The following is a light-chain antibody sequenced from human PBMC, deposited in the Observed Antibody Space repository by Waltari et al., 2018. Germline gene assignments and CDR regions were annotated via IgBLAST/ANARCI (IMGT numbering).Light chain of an antibody. V-gene: IGLV2-11*01. CDR1: RSDVGGYNY. Sequence: QSALTQPRSVSGSPGQSVTISCTGTRSDVGGYNYVSWYQQHPGKAPKLLIYDVSKRPSGVPDRFSGSKSGNTASLTISGLQAEDEADYYCCSYAGSYTFVFGGGTNLTVL. CDR3: CSYAGSYTFV. J-gene: IGLJ2*01. CDR2: DVS.